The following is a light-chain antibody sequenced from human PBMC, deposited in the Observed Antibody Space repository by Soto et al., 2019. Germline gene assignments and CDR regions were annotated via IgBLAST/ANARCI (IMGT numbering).Light chain of an antibody. CDR3: HQRTNWPPYT. CDR2: DAS. Sequence: EIVLTQSPATLSLSPGERATLSCRASQSVSSYLAWYQQKPGQAPRLLIYDASNRATGIPARFSGSGSGTDFTPTISSLEPEDFAVYYCHQRTNWPPYTFGQGTKLEIK. CDR1: QSVSSY. V-gene: IGKV3-11*01. J-gene: IGKJ2*01.